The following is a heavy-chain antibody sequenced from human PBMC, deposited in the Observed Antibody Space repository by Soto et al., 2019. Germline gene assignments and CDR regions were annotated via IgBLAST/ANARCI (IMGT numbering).Heavy chain of an antibody. Sequence: GASVKVSCKAFGFIFNNYAISWVRQAPVQGLEWMGWISANSGNTNYAQKLQGRVTMTTDTSTSTAYMELRSLRSDDTAVYYCATAGNYDSSGRDFWGQGTRVTVSS. D-gene: IGHD3-22*01. V-gene: IGHV1-18*04. CDR3: ATAGNYDSSGRDF. CDR2: ISANSGNT. J-gene: IGHJ4*02. CDR1: GFIFNNYA.